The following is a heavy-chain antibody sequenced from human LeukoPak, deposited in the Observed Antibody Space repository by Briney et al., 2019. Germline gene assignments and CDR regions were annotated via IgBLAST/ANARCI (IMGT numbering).Heavy chain of an antibody. CDR1: GFTFDDYA. D-gene: IGHD3-3*01. J-gene: IGHJ6*02. CDR3: AKERNYDFWSGYRGMDV. Sequence: GGSLRLSCAASGFTFDDYAMLWVRQAPGKGLEWVSLISGDGGSTYYADSVKGRFTISRDNSKNSLYLQMNSLRTEDTALYYCAKERNYDFWSGYRGMDVWGQGTTVTVSS. V-gene: IGHV3-43*02. CDR2: ISGDGGST.